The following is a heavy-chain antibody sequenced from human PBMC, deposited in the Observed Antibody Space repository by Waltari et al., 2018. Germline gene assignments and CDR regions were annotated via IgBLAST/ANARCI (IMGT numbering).Heavy chain of an antibody. V-gene: IGHV4-39*07. J-gene: IGHJ4*02. CDR2: IYYSGGT. CDR3: ASSIAVAASDY. D-gene: IGHD6-19*01. CDR1: GGSISSSSYY. Sequence: QLQLQESGPGLVKPSETLSLTCPVSGGSISSSSYYWGWIRQPPGKGLEWIGSIYYSGGTTCNPSVKCRVTMSVDTSKKQFSLKLSSVPAADTAVYYCASSIAVAASDYWGQGTLVTVSS.